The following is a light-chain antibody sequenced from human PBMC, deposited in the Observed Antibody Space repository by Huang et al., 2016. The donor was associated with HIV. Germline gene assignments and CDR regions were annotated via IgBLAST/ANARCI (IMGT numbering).Light chain of an antibody. Sequence: EIVLTQSPAILSVSPGESATLSCRARQNVRSSFAWYQQRPGQPPRLLISGASTRATGSPARFSGSGSGTEFTRTISSLQSEDFAVYYCQQYENWPPEYTFGQGTKLEL. CDR2: GAS. CDR1: QNVRSS. V-gene: IGKV3-15*01. CDR3: QQYENWPPEYT. J-gene: IGKJ2*01.